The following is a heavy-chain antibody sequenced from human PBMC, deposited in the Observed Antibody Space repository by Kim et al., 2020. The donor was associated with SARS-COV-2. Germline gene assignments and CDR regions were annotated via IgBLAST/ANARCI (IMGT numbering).Heavy chain of an antibody. Sequence: DSVKGRFTISRDNSKNALYLQMDRLTVEDTDAYYCAKDSDFWSGFYFDYWGHGTLVTVSS. CDR3: AKDSDFWSGFYFDY. J-gene: IGHJ4*01. V-gene: IGHV3-23*01. D-gene: IGHD3-3*01.